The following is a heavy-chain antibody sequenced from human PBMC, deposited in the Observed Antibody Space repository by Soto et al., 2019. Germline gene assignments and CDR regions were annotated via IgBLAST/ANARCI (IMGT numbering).Heavy chain of an antibody. V-gene: IGHV1-18*01. J-gene: IGHJ4*02. CDR2: ISAYNGNT. D-gene: IGHD2-8*01. CDR3: ARGRPYCTNGVCYIAYFDY. Sequence: ASVKVSCKASGYTFTMYGISWVRQAPVQGLDWMGCISAYNGNTNYAQKLQGRVTMTTDTSTSTAYMELRSLRSDDTAVYYCARGRPYCTNGVCYIAYFDYWGQGTLVTSPQ. CDR1: GYTFTMYG.